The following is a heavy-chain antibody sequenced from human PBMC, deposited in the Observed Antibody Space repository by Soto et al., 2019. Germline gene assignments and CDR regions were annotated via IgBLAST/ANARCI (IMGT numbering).Heavy chain of an antibody. CDR2: ISWNSGSI. CDR1: GFTFDDYA. CDR3: AKENLWRDFDY. Sequence: LRLSCAASGFTFDDYAMHWVRQAPGKGLEWVSGISWNSGSIGYADSVKGRFTISRDNAKNSLYLQMNSLRAEDTALYYCAKENLWRDFDYWGQGTLVTVSS. D-gene: IGHD2-21*01. J-gene: IGHJ4*02. V-gene: IGHV3-9*01.